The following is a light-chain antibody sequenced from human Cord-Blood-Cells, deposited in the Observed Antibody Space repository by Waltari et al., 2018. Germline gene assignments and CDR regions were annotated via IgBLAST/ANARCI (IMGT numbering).Light chain of an antibody. J-gene: IGLJ2*01. CDR3: SSYAGSNNLV. CDR1: SSDVGGYNY. V-gene: IGLV2-8*01. CDR2: EVS. Sequence: QSALTQPPSASGSPGQSVTISCTGTSSDVGGYNYVSWYQQHPGKAPKPMIYEVSKRPSGVPDRFSGAKSGNTASLTVSGLQADDEADYYCSSYAGSNNLVFGGGTKLTVL.